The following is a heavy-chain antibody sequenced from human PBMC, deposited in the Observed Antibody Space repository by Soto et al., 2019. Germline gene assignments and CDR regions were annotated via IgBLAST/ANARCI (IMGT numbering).Heavy chain of an antibody. CDR3: ARFAEPAVRRDSNHYYKDV. CDR1: GGYY. V-gene: IGHV4-31*02. Sequence: GGYYWYWIRQHPGEGLEYMGYVYYSGRIAYNPSLKSRISISLDTSQNQVSLVLTSVTAADTAVYYCARFAEPAVRRDSNHYYKDVCGTGTSVTVS. D-gene: IGHD2-15*01. CDR2: VYYSGRI. J-gene: IGHJ6*03.